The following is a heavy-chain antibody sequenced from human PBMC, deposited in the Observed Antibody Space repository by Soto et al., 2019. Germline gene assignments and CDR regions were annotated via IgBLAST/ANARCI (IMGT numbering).Heavy chain of an antibody. Sequence: AAVKVSFKASGYTFTTYDINWVRQAPGQGLGWLGWMDPNSGSTGYAQNFQGRITTTRNISRNTAHMELSSLQSEDTAVYYCARERKFDFWRKGLDVWGQGTTVTVSS. J-gene: IGHJ6*02. CDR1: GYTFTTYD. D-gene: IGHD3-3*01. V-gene: IGHV1-8*01. CDR3: ARERKFDFWRKGLDV. CDR2: MDPNSGST.